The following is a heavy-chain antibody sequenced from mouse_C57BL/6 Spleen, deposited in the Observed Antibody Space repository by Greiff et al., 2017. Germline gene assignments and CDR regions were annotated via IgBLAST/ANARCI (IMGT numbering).Heavy chain of an antibody. J-gene: IGHJ3*01. Sequence: EVQLQQSGPELVKPGASVKMSCKASGYTFTDYNMHWVKQSHGKSLEWIGYINPNNGGTSYNQKFKGKATLTVNKSSSTVYMELRSLTSEDSAVYYCAREAYYYGSSDWFAYWGQGTLVTVSA. D-gene: IGHD1-1*01. V-gene: IGHV1-22*01. CDR3: AREAYYYGSSDWFAY. CDR1: GYTFTDYN. CDR2: INPNNGGT.